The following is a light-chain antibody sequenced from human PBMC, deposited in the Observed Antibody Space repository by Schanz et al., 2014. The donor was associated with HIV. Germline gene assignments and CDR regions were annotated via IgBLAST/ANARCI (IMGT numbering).Light chain of an antibody. J-gene: IGKJ3*01. CDR1: QSISNN. V-gene: IGKV3-15*01. Sequence: EIVMTQSPATLSVSPGERATLSCRASQSISNNLAWYQHKPGQAPRLLIYAASTRATDIPARFSGSGSGTDFTLTISRLEPEDFAVYYCQQYGSSPGTFGPGTKVDIK. CDR3: QQYGSSPGT. CDR2: AAS.